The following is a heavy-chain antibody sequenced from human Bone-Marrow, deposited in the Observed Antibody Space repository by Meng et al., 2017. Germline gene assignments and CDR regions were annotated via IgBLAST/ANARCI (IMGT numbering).Heavy chain of an antibody. D-gene: IGHD1-26*01. Sequence: QVQLQEAGPGLVKPSGTLSLPCAVSGCSISSSNWWSWFRQPPGKGLEWIGEIYQSGSTNYNPSLKSRVTISVDKSKNQFSLKLSSVTAADTAVYYCARVLGSGSYPDYWGQGTLVTVSS. CDR1: GCSISSSNW. V-gene: IGHV4-4*02. CDR3: ARVLGSGSYPDY. CDR2: IYQSGST. J-gene: IGHJ4*02.